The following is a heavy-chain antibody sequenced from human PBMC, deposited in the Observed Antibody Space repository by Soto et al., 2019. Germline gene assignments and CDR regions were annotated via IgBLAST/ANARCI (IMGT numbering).Heavy chain of an antibody. CDR1: GYTFTGYY. CDR3: ARDRGITMVRGVMFPYYGMDV. CDR2: INPNSGGT. D-gene: IGHD3-10*01. V-gene: IGHV1-2*02. J-gene: IGHJ6*02. Sequence: ASVKVSCKASGYTFTGYYMHWVRQAPGQGLEWMGWINPNSGGTNYAQKFQGRVTMTRDTSISTTYMELSRLRSDDTAVYYCARDRGITMVRGVMFPYYGMDVWGQGTTVTVSS.